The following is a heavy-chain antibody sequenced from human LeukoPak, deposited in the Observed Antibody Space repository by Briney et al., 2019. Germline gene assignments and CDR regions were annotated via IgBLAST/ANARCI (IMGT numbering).Heavy chain of an antibody. CDR2: ISYDASNK. J-gene: IGHJ4*02. CDR1: GFTFSSYA. D-gene: IGHD6-19*01. CDR3: ARPYSSGWYGDFDY. V-gene: IGHV3-30-3*01. Sequence: GRSLRLSCAASGFTFSSYAMHWVRQAPGKGLEWVAVISYDASNKYYADSVKGRFTISRDNSKNTLYLQMNSLRAEDTAVYYCARPYSSGWYGDFDYWGQGTLVTVSS.